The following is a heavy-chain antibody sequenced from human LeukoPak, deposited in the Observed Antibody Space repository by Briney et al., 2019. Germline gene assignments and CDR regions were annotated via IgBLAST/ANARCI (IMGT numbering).Heavy chain of an antibody. CDR3: ARVTWNWFDP. J-gene: IGHJ5*02. CDR1: GGSIGSGYY. V-gene: IGHV4-30-4*08. Sequence: PSETLSLTCTVSGGSIGSGYYWAWIRQPPGKGLEWIGYIYYSGSTYYNPSLKSRVTISVDTSKNQFSLKLSSVTAADTAVYYCARVTWNWFDPWGQGTLVTVSS. D-gene: IGHD2-21*02. CDR2: IYYSGST.